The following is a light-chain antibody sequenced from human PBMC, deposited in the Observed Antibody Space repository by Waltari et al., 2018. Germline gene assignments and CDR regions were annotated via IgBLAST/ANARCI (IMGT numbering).Light chain of an antibody. V-gene: IGKV3-15*01. CDR3: QQYNIWPWT. Sequence: ELVMTQSPATLSVSPGERASLSGRASQSVSSKLAWYQQTPGQSPRLLIYDASTRAAGIPGRFSGSGSGTEFTLTISSLQSEDFAIYYCQQYNIWPWTFGQGTKVDIK. CDR1: QSVSSK. J-gene: IGKJ1*01. CDR2: DAS.